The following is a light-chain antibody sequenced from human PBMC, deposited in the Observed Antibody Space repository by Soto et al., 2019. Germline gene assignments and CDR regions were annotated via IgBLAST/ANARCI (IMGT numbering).Light chain of an antibody. CDR1: SSNIGSNT. CDR2: TDN. Sequence: QSVLAQPPSASGTPGQRVTISCSGSSSNIGSNTVNWYQHLTGTAPTLLIHTDNQRPSGVPDRFSASKSGTSASLAISGLQSEDEADYYCASWDDSLNGWVFGGGTKLTVL. CDR3: ASWDDSLNGWV. J-gene: IGLJ3*02. V-gene: IGLV1-44*01.